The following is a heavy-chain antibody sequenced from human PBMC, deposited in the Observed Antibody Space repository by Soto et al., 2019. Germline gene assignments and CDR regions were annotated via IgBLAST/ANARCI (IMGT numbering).Heavy chain of an antibody. Sequence: SETLSLTCAVHGGSFSGYYWSWIRQPPGKGLEWIGEINHSGSTNYNPSLKSRVTISVDTSKNQFSLKLSSVTAADTAVYYCARASGSYYRYYYYGMDVWGQGTTVTVSS. CDR3: ARASGSYYRYYYYGMDV. J-gene: IGHJ6*02. V-gene: IGHV4-34*01. D-gene: IGHD1-26*01. CDR1: GGSFSGYY. CDR2: INHSGST.